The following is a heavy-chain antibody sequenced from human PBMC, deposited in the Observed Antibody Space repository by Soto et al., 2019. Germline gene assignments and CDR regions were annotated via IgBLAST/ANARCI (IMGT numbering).Heavy chain of an antibody. V-gene: IGHV1-8*01. CDR2: MNPNSGNT. Sequence: ASVKVSCKASGYTFTSYDINWVRQATGQGLEWMGWMNPNSGNTGYAQKFQGRVTMTRNTSISTAYMELSSLRSEDTAVYYCARGFTHYDLWTMPVWGQGTTVTVSS. J-gene: IGHJ6*02. D-gene: IGHD3-3*01. CDR3: ARGFTHYDLWTMPV. CDR1: GYTFTSYD.